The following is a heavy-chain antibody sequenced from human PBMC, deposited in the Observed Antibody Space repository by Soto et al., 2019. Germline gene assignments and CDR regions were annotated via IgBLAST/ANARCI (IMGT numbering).Heavy chain of an antibody. Sequence: EVQLVESGGGLVKPGGSLRLSCAASGFTFSSYSMNWVRQAPGKGLEWVSSISSSSSYIYYADSVKGRFTISRDNSKNTLYLQMNSLRGEDIGVYYCARDLGGSYGPFDYWGQGTLVTVSS. CDR3: ARDLGGSYGPFDY. CDR2: ISSSSSYI. CDR1: GFTFSSYS. V-gene: IGHV3-21*01. J-gene: IGHJ4*02. D-gene: IGHD3-16*01.